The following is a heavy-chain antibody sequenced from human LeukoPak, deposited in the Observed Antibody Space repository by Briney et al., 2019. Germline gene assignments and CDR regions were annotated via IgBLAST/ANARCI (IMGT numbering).Heavy chain of an antibody. V-gene: IGHV4-39*01. CDR1: GGSISSSSYY. Sequence: SETLSLTCTVSGGSISSSSYYWGWIRQPPGKGLEWIGSIYYSGSTYYNPSLKSRVTISVDTSKKQFSLKLSSVTAADTAVYYCARVDYGGNSPYFDYWGQGTLVTVSS. CDR3: ARVDYGGNSPYFDY. D-gene: IGHD4-23*01. J-gene: IGHJ4*02. CDR2: IYYSGST.